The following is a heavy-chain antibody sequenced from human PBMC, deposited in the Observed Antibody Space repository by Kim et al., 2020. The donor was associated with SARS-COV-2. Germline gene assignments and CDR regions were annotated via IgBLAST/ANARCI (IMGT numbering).Heavy chain of an antibody. CDR2: ISSSGEIV. D-gene: IGHD3-22*01. CDR1: GFIFSSYE. J-gene: IGHJ6*04. Sequence: GGSLRLSCAASGFIFSSYEMIWVRQAPGKGPEWVSYISSSGEIVTYDDSVKGRFSISRESARNSLYLQMNMLRGEDTAIYYCKRRHHDGSAFYGLGVWG. CDR3: KRRHHDGSAFYGLGV. V-gene: IGHV3-48*03.